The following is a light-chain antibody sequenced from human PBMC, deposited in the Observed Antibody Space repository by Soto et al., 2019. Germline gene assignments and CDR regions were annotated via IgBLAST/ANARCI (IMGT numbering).Light chain of an antibody. CDR1: SSDVGGYNY. V-gene: IGLV2-14*01. CDR3: SSYTSSSTL. Sequence: QSVLTQPASVSESPGQSITISCTGTSSDVGGYNYVSWYQQHPGKAPKLMIYAVTDRPSGVSSRFSGSKSGNTASLTISGLQAEDEADYYCSSYTSSSTLFGTGTKV. J-gene: IGLJ1*01. CDR2: AVT.